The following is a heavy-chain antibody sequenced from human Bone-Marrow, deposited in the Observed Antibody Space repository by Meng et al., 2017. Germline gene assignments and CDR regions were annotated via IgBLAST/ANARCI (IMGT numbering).Heavy chain of an antibody. Sequence: GESLKISCAASGFYFTNAWMSWVRQAPGKGLEWVGRSKCNIDAGTTEYAAHVTGRFTISRDDSKSTLYLQMSGLRIDDTVVYYCTWDDQAVSDYWGQGTLVTVSS. CDR1: GFYFTNAW. V-gene: IGHV3-15*01. CDR3: TWDDQAVSDY. D-gene: IGHD1-26*01. CDR2: SKCNIDAGTT. J-gene: IGHJ4*02.